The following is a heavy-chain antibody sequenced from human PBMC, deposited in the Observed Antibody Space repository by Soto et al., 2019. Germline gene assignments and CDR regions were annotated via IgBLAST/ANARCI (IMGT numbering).Heavy chain of an antibody. CDR3: AKSIGTTRYILDY. J-gene: IGHJ4*02. D-gene: IGHD1-7*01. V-gene: IGHV3-23*01. Sequence: GSLXLSCAPSGFSFSSCSMSWVRQAPGKGLECVSATTXSGGSXHYAHYAKGRXXISRDNSXXKLFTQINSLRAEETAVHYCAKSIGTTRYILDYWGQGTLVTVSS. CDR1: GFSFSSCS. CDR2: TTXSGGSX.